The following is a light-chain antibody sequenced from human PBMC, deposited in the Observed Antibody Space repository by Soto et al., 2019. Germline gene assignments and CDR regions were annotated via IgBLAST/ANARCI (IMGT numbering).Light chain of an antibody. CDR2: DAS. CDR1: QSISSW. Sequence: DIQMTQSPSTLSASVGDRVTITCRASQSISSWLAWYQQKPGKAPKLLIYDASSLESGVPSRFSGSGSGTEFTLPISGLPPDDFATYYCQQYNSYSPLTFGQGTKVEIK. V-gene: IGKV1-5*01. J-gene: IGKJ1*01. CDR3: QQYNSYSPLT.